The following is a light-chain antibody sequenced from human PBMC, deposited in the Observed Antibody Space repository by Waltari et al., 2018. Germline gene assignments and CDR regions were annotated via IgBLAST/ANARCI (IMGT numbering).Light chain of an antibody. CDR1: SSNIGSNT. J-gene: IGLJ1*01. Sequence: QSVLTQPPSASGTPGQRVTISCSGSSSNIGSNTVNWYQQLPGTAPKLLIYSNNQRPSGVPDRFPGSKAGTSASLAISGLQSEDEADYYCAACDDSLNGYVFGTGTKVTVL. CDR2: SNN. V-gene: IGLV1-44*01. CDR3: AACDDSLNGYV.